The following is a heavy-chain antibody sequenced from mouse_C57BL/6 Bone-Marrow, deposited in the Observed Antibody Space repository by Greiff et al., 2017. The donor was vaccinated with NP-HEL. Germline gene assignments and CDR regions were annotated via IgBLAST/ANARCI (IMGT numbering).Heavy chain of an antibody. J-gene: IGHJ2*01. V-gene: IGHV1-64*01. Sequence: QVQLQQPGAELVKPGASVKLSCKASGYTFTSYWMHWVKQRPGQGLEWIGMIHPNSGSTNYNEKFKSKATLTVDKSSSTAYMQLSSQTSEDSAVYYCARLGSSGRFYFDYWGQGTTLTVSS. CDR1: GYTFTSYW. D-gene: IGHD1-1*01. CDR2: IHPNSGST. CDR3: ARLGSSGRFYFDY.